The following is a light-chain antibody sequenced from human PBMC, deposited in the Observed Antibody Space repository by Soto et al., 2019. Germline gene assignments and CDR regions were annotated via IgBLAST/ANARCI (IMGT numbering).Light chain of an antibody. J-gene: IGKJ1*01. CDR1: QGISND. V-gene: IGKV1-27*01. CDR3: QKYNSAPRGT. CDR2: AAS. Sequence: DIQVTQSPSSLSASVGDRVTITCRASQGISNDLAWYQQKPGKVPKLLIYAASTLQSGVPSRFSGSGSGTDFTLTISSLQPEDVTTYYCQKYNSAPRGTFGQGTKVEIK.